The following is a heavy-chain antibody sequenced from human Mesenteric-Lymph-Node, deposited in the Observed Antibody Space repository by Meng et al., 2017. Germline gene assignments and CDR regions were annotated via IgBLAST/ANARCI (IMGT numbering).Heavy chain of an antibody. CDR2: IYYSGST. D-gene: IGHD4-17*01. Sequence: QLPSQDSGPGLVNPSPTLSLTCTVSGGSISSGDYYWSWIRQPPGKGLEWIGYIYYSGSTYYNPSLKSRVTISVDTSKNQFSLKLSSVTAADTAVYYCARGPTTYFDYWGQGTLVTVAS. CDR3: ARGPTTYFDY. J-gene: IGHJ4*02. CDR1: GGSISSGDYY. V-gene: IGHV4-30-4*01.